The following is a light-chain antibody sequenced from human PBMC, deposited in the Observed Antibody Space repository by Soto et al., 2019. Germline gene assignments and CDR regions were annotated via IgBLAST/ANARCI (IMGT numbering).Light chain of an antibody. V-gene: IGKV3-15*01. J-gene: IGKJ3*01. CDR1: QTLRNK. Sequence: IVLTQSPGTLSVSPGERVILSCRASQTLRNKLAWYQQKPGQAPRLLIYGGFTRATGIPARFSGSGSGTEFTLPTNSLQSEDFASYYCQQHNAWPLTFGPGTNLDLK. CDR3: QQHNAWPLT. CDR2: GGF.